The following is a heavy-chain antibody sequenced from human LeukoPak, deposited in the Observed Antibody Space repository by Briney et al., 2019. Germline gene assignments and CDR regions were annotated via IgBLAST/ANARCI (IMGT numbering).Heavy chain of an antibody. CDR3: AREGMDYSDPGNWFDP. CDR1: GFTFSDYY. D-gene: IGHD4-17*01. Sequence: GGSLRLSCAASGFTFSDYYMSWIRQAPGKGLEWVSYISSSGSTIYYADSVKGRFTISRDNAKNSLYLQMNSLRAEDTAVYYCAREGMDYSDPGNWFDPGGQGTLVTVSS. CDR2: ISSSGSTI. J-gene: IGHJ5*02. V-gene: IGHV3-11*01.